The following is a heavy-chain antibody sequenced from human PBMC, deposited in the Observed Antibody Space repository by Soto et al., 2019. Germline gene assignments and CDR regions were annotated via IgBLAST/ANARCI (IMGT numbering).Heavy chain of an antibody. CDR3: AGLLDYSGSSGCFDP. V-gene: IGHV5-10-1*01. CDR2: IDPSDSYT. Sequence: GESLKISCKGSGYSFTSYWISWVRQMPGKGLEWMGRIDPSDSYTNYSPSFQGHVTISADKSISTAYLQWSSLKASDTAMYYCAGLLDYSGSSGCFDPCDKGSLGTVSS. CDR1: GYSFTSYW. J-gene: IGHJ5*02. D-gene: IGHD2-15*01.